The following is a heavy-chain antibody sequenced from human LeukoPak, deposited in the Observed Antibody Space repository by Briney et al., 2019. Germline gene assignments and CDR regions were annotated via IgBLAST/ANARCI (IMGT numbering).Heavy chain of an antibody. CDR1: GFTFSSYW. Sequence: PGGSLRLSCAASGFTFSSYWMSWVRQAPGKGLEWVANIKQDGSEKYYVDSAKGRFTISRDNAKNSLYLQMNSLRAEDTAVYYCARGSSSWYGSRLWFDPWGQGTLVTVSS. CDR3: ARGSSSWYGSRLWFDP. D-gene: IGHD6-13*01. CDR2: IKQDGSEK. V-gene: IGHV3-7*03. J-gene: IGHJ5*02.